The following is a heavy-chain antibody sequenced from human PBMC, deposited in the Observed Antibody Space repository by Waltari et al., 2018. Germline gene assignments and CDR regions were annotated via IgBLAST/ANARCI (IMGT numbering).Heavy chain of an antibody. V-gene: IGHV3-66*01. CDR2: IHTNGDT. CDR3: ARGKPAGYHYGSGYYFDC. J-gene: IGHJ4*02. CDR1: GLGVRRPY. D-gene: IGHD3-10*01. Sequence: EVQLVQSGGGLVRTGGYLSVSCAASGLGVRRPYLGWDRQYPGKGLEWVSVIHTNGDTYYADSVKGNFTISRDISKNTLFLQMDNLRDEDTATYYCARGKPAGYHYGSGYYFDCWGQGTQVTVSS.